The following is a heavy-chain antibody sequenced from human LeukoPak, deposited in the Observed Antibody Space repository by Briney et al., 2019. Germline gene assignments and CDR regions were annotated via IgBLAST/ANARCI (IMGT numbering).Heavy chain of an antibody. Sequence: GASVKVSCKASGYTFTGYHMHWVRQAPGQGLEWMGWIDAYSGNTNYAQKLQDRVTMTTDTSTSTAYMELRSLRSDDTAVYYCARDCGSTVDYWGQGTLVTVSS. CDR3: ARDCGSTVDY. J-gene: IGHJ4*02. CDR1: GYTFTGYH. V-gene: IGHV1-18*04. CDR2: IDAYSGNT. D-gene: IGHD1-26*01.